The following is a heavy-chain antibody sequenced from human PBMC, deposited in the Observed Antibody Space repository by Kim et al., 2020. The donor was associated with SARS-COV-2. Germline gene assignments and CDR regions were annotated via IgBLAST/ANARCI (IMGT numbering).Heavy chain of an antibody. CDR1: GGSFSGYY. V-gene: IGHV4-34*01. CDR3: ARGRVIAAAGIGVWFDP. J-gene: IGHJ5*02. CDR2: INHSGST. D-gene: IGHD6-13*01. Sequence: SETLSLTCAVYGGSFSGYYWSWIRQPPGKGLEWIGEINHSGSTNYNPSLKSRVTISVDTSKNQFSLKLSSVTAADTAVYYCARGRVIAAAGIGVWFDPWG.